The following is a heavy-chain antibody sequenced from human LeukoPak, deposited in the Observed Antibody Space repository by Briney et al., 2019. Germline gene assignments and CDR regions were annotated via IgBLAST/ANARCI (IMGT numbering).Heavy chain of an antibody. J-gene: IGHJ5*02. CDR1: GFTFSSYG. D-gene: IGHD2-2*01. CDR3: ARDAGRRYCSSTSCYNWFDP. CDR2: IWYDGSNK. Sequence: GESLRLSCAASGFTFSSYGMHWVRQAPGKGLEWVAVIWYDGSNKYYADSVKGRFTISRDNSKNTLYLQMNSLRAEDTAVYYCARDAGRRYCSSTSCYNWFDPWGQGTLVTVSS. V-gene: IGHV3-33*01.